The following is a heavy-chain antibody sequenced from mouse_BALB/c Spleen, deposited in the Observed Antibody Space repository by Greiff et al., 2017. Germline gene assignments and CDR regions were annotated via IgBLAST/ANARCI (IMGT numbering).Heavy chain of an antibody. CDR2: ISSGGSYT. CDR3: ARPNYDEGDYYAMDY. D-gene: IGHD2-4*01. V-gene: IGHV5-9-3*01. J-gene: IGHJ4*01. Sequence: DVKLVESGGGLVKPGGSLKLSCAASGFTFSSYAMSWVRQTPEKRLEWVATISSGGSYTYYPDSVKGRFTISRDNAKNTLYLQMSSLRSEDTAMYYCARPNYDEGDYYAMDYWGQGTSVTVSS. CDR1: GFTFSSYA.